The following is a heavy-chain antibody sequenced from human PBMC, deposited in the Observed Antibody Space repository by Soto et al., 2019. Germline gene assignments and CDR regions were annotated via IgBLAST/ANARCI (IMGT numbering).Heavy chain of an antibody. D-gene: IGHD2-15*01. Sequence: QVQLVQSGAEVKTPGASVKVSCRASGYSFRTHGISWVRQAPGQGLEWRGWISTYDDKTNFPQKFQGRITMTTDTSTSTAYMELRSLRSDDTAVYFCARDLGYCNSSGCFRNWCDPVGHGTLVTVSP. CDR3: ARDLGYCNSSGCFRNWCDP. CDR2: ISTYDDKT. J-gene: IGHJ5*02. V-gene: IGHV1-18*01. CDR1: GYSFRTHG.